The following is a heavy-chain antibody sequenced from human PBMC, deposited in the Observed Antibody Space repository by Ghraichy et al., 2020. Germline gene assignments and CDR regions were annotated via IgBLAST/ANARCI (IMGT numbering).Heavy chain of an antibody. Sequence: GESLNISCAASGFTFSSYWMSWVRQAPGKGLEWVANIKQDGNEKYYVDSVKGRFTISRDNAKNSLYLQMNSLRAEDTAVYYCARDSIHPYIAAAGTYYYGMDVWGQGTTVTVSS. J-gene: IGHJ6*02. V-gene: IGHV3-7*01. CDR3: ARDSIHPYIAAAGTYYYGMDV. D-gene: IGHD6-13*01. CDR1: GFTFSSYW. CDR2: IKQDGNEK.